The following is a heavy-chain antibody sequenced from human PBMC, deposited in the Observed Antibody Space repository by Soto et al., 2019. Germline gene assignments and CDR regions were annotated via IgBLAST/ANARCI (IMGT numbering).Heavy chain of an antibody. CDR1: GDSISDYY. Sequence: PSETLSLTCTVSGDSISDYYWSRIRQPPEKGLEWIGYIYYTGSPNYNPSLKSRVTISVDTSKNQFSLNLSSVTAADTAVYYCARLHRDFWSGYRINWFDPWGQGTLVTVSS. CDR3: ARLHRDFWSGYRINWFDP. J-gene: IGHJ5*02. V-gene: IGHV4-59*08. CDR2: IYYTGSP. D-gene: IGHD3-3*01.